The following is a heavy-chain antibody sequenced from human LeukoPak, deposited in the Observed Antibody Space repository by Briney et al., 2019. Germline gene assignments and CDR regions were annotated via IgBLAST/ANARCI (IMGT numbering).Heavy chain of an antibody. J-gene: IGHJ6*03. CDR2: VYTSGTA. V-gene: IGHV4-4*07. Sequence: SETLSLTCTVSGGSISSYYWSWIRQPAGKGLEWIGRVYTSGTATYNPSLKSRVTISVDTSRNQFSLRLNSVTAADTALYYCVRDTRYDMDVWGKGTTVTVSS. CDR3: VRDTRYDMDV. CDR1: GGSISSYY.